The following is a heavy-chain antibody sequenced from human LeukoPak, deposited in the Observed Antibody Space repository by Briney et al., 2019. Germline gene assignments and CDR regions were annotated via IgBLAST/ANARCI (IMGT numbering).Heavy chain of an antibody. CDR3: ARNEYSSSGSGQVDV. D-gene: IGHD5-18*01. CDR1: GFTFSNYW. CDR2: IRQDGSAT. J-gene: IGHJ6*02. V-gene: IGHV3-7*01. Sequence: PGGSLRLSCAASGFTFSNYWMNWVRQAPGKGLEWLANIRQDGSATHYADSVKGRFTISRDNARNSLYLQMNSLRAEDTAVYYCARNEYSSSGSGQVDVWGQGTTVTVSS.